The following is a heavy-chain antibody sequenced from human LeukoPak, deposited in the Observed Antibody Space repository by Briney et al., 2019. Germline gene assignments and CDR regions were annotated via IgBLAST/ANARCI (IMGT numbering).Heavy chain of an antibody. D-gene: IGHD3-9*01. Sequence: ASVKVSCKASGYTFTSYDINWVRQATGQGLEWMGWMNPNSGNTGYAQKFQGRVTMTRNTSISTAYMELSSLRSEDTAVYYCATIRTYYDILTGSKWYYYGMDVWGQGTTVTVS. CDR2: MNPNSGNT. CDR1: GYTFTSYD. V-gene: IGHV1-8*01. CDR3: ATIRTYYDILTGSKWYYYGMDV. J-gene: IGHJ6*02.